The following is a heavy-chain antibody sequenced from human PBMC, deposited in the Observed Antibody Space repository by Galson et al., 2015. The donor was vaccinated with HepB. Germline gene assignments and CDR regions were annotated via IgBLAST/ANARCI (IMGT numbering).Heavy chain of an antibody. Sequence: QSGAEVKKPGESLRISCKGSGYSFTSYWISWVRQMPGKGLEWMGRIDPSDSYTNYSPSFQGHVTISADKSISTAYLQWSSLKASDTAMYYCAIYAGRGKLRYFDWLSYWGQGTLVTVSS. CDR2: IDPSDSYT. D-gene: IGHD3-9*01. CDR3: AIYAGRGKLRYFDWLSY. J-gene: IGHJ4*02. CDR1: GYSFTSYW. V-gene: IGHV5-10-1*01.